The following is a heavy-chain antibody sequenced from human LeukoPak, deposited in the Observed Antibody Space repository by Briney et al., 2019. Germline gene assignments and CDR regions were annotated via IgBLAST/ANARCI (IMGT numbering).Heavy chain of an antibody. CDR2: INWNGGST. J-gene: IGHJ4*02. V-gene: IGHV3-20*04. CDR3: AMESAAYDY. Sequence: GGSLRLSCAASGFTFSNAWMSWVRQAPGKGLEWVSGINWNGGSTGYADSVKGRFTISRDNAKNSLYLQMNSLRAEDTALYYCAMESAAYDYWGQGTLVTVSS. D-gene: IGHD2-2*01. CDR1: GFTFSNAW.